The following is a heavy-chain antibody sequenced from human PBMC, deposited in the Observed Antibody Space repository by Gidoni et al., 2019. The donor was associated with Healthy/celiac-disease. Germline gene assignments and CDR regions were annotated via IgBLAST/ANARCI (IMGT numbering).Heavy chain of an antibody. Sequence: QVQLQQWGAGLLKPSEPLSLTCAVYGGSFSGYSGSWIRQPPGKGLEWIGEINQSGSTNYNPSLKSRVTISVDTSKNQFSLKLSSVTAADTAVYYCARTNLNPRYYYDSSGLDYWGQGTLVTVSS. CDR1: GGSFSGYS. CDR3: ARTNLNPRYYYDSSGLDY. CDR2: INQSGST. D-gene: IGHD3-22*01. J-gene: IGHJ4*02. V-gene: IGHV4-34*01.